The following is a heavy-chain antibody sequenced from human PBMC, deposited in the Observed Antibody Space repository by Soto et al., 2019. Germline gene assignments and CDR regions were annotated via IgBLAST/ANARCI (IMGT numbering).Heavy chain of an antibody. D-gene: IGHD2-15*01. Sequence: QVQLVQSGAVVKKPGASVKVSCKASGYSFTSYGIGWVRQAPGRGLEWMGWINTNNGNTNSAQRLQGRVTMTADTSTHTAYMELRSLRFDDTAVYYCARDLLGSFDVWGQGTMVTISS. J-gene: IGHJ3*01. CDR1: GYSFTSYG. V-gene: IGHV1-18*01. CDR2: INTNNGNT. CDR3: ARDLLGSFDV.